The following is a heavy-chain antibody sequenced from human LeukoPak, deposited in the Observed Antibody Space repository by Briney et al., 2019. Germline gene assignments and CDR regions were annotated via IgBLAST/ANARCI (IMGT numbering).Heavy chain of an antibody. J-gene: IGHJ6*02. CDR2: INHSGST. CDR3: ARTLMYYYDSSGYYYYYYGMDV. V-gene: IGHV4-34*01. Sequence: SETLSLTCAVYGGSFSGYYWSWIRQPPGKGLEWIGEINHSGSTNYNPSLKSRVTISVDTSKNQFSLKLSSVTAADTAVYYCARTLMYYYDSSGYYYYYYGMDVWGQGTTVTVSS. CDR1: GGSFSGYY. D-gene: IGHD3-22*01.